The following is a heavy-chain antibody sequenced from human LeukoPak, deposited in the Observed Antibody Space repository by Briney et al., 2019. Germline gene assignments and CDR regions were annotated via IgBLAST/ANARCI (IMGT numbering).Heavy chain of an antibody. V-gene: IGHV1-69*05. D-gene: IGHD6-6*01. CDR2: IIPVFGPA. Sequence: SVRVSCKPSGGTLSSFAINWVRQAPGQGLEWMGGIIPVFGPANYAQKFQGRVTITTDESTTTAYMELSSLRSEDTAVYYCARALGRSSTNYYYMDVWGKGTTVTVSS. CDR3: ARALGRSSTNYYYMDV. J-gene: IGHJ6*03. CDR1: GGTLSSFA.